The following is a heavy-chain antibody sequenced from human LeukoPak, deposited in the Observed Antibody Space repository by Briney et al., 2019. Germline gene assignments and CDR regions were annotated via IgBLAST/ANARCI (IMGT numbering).Heavy chain of an antibody. J-gene: IGHJ6*02. CDR2: INHSGST. CDR1: GGSFSGYY. D-gene: IGHD3-3*01. CDR3: ARHGYYDLWSGYYTRYYYYGMDV. Sequence: SETLSLTCAVYGGSFSGYYWSWIRQPPGKGLEWIGEINHSGSTNYNPSLKSRVTISVDTSKNQFSLKLSSVTAADTAVYYCARHGYYDLWSGYYTRYYYYGMDVWGQGTTVTVSS. V-gene: IGHV4-34*01.